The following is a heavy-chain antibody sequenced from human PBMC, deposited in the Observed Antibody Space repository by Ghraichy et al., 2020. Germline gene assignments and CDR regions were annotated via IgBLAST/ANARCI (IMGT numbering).Heavy chain of an antibody. J-gene: IGHJ5*02. CDR2: IYVSGST. V-gene: IGHV4-61*02. D-gene: IGHD2-21*01. CDR1: GGSISTGYYA. CDR3: ARGGDRTRPDWFDP. Sequence: SETLSLTCKVSGGSISTGYYAWSWIRQSAEKGLEWIGRIYVSGSTIYNPSLKSRVTISVDTSRNQLSLNLSSVTAADPAVYYCARGGDRTRPDWFDPWGLGTLVTVSS.